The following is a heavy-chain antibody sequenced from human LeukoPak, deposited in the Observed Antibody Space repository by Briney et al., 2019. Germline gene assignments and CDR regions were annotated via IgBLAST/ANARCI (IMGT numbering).Heavy chain of an antibody. Sequence: GGSLRLSCAASGFTFSTYLMHWVRQAPGKGLVWVSRIHGDGISTTYADSVKGRFTISRDNAKNTLYLQMNSLRAEDTAVYYCARLRSSSHLYMDVWGKGTTVTVSS. CDR1: GFTFSTYL. CDR2: IHGDGIST. D-gene: IGHD6-6*01. V-gene: IGHV3-74*01. CDR3: ARLRSSSHLYMDV. J-gene: IGHJ6*03.